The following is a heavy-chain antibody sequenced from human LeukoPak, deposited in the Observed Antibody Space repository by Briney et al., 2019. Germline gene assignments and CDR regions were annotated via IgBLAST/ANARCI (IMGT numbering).Heavy chain of an antibody. CDR1: GVSFSGYY. CDR3: ALSKWELPIDY. CDR2: INHSGST. Sequence: SETLSLTCAVYGVSFSGYYWSWIRQPPGKGLEWIGEINHSGSTNYNPSLKSRVTISVDTSKNQFSLKLSSVTAADTAVYYCALSKWELPIDYWGQGTLVTVSS. J-gene: IGHJ4*02. V-gene: IGHV4-34*01. D-gene: IGHD1-26*01.